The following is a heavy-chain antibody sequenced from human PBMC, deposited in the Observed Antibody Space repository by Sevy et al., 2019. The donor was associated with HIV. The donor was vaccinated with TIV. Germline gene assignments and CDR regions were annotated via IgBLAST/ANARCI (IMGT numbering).Heavy chain of an antibody. CDR3: AGEYYYYSLNAFDI. Sequence: SETLSLTCTVSGGYVSSGSYYWSWIRQPPGKGLEWIGYIYYSGSTNYNPSLKSRVTISVDTAKNQFSLKLSSVTAADTAVYYCAGEYYYYSLNAFDIWGQGTMVTVSS. V-gene: IGHV4-61*01. D-gene: IGHD3-22*01. CDR2: IYYSGST. CDR1: GGYVSSGSYY. J-gene: IGHJ3*02.